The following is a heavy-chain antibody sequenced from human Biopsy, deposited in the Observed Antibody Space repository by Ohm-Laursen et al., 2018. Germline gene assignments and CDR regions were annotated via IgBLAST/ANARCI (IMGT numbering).Heavy chain of an antibody. Sequence: SSVKVSCKAPGGTFSNYGANWVRQAPGQGLEWLGGNIPILGTGNYAQKFQDRVTVAADTSTSTATMELRSLRSDDTAVYYCATKLTGYFHHWGQGTLAIVSS. CDR2: NIPILGTG. J-gene: IGHJ1*01. CDR1: GGTFSNYG. CDR3: ATKLTGYFHH. D-gene: IGHD3-9*01. V-gene: IGHV1-69*06.